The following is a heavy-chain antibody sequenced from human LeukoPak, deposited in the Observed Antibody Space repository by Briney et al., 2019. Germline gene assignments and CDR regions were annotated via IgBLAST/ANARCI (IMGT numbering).Heavy chain of an antibody. J-gene: IGHJ4*02. D-gene: IGHD3-22*01. Sequence: PGGSLRLSCAASGFTFSSYSMNWVRQAPGKGLEWVSYISSSSSTIYYADSVKGRFTISRDNAKNSLYLQMNSLRAEDTAVYYCARDPHHYYYDSSGYYFDYWGQGTLVTVSS. CDR2: ISSSSSTI. V-gene: IGHV3-48*04. CDR3: ARDPHHYYYDSSGYYFDY. CDR1: GFTFSSYS.